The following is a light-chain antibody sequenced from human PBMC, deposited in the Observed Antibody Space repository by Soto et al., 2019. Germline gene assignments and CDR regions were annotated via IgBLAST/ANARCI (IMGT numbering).Light chain of an antibody. CDR1: QSISSY. V-gene: IGKV1-39*01. Sequence: DIHITQSPSSLSASVGDRVTITYRASQSISSYLNWYQQKPGKAPNLLIYAASSLQSGVPSRFSGSGSGTDFTLTISSLQPEDFETYYCPQSYSTSSITFGQGTRLE. CDR2: AAS. J-gene: IGKJ5*01. CDR3: PQSYSTSSIT.